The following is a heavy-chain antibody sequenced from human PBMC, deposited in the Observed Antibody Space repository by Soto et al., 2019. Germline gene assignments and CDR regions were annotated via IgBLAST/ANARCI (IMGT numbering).Heavy chain of an antibody. CDR3: SRHKHGTVVVIAKGAFDI. D-gene: IGHD2-21*01. CDR2: IYPGDSDT. V-gene: IGHV5-51*01. J-gene: IGHJ3*02. Sequence: GESLKISYKGSGYSFTSYWIGWVRQMPGKGLEWMGIIYPGDSDTRYSPSFQGQVTISADKSISTAYLKRSSLKASDTAMYYYSRHKHGTVVVIAKGAFDIWGQGTMVTVSS. CDR1: GYSFTSYW.